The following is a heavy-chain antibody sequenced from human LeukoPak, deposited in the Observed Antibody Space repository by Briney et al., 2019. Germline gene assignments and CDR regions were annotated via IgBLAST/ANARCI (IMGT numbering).Heavy chain of an antibody. CDR1: GYTFTSYA. CDR3: ARGDSSGYYGNFDY. Sequence: ASVNVSCKASGYTFTSYAMNWVRQAPGQGLEWMGWINTNTGNPTYAQGFTGRFVFSLDTSVSTAYLQISSLKAEDTAVYYCARGDSSGYYGNFDYWGQGTLVTVSS. D-gene: IGHD3-22*01. V-gene: IGHV7-4-1*02. CDR2: INTNTGNP. J-gene: IGHJ4*02.